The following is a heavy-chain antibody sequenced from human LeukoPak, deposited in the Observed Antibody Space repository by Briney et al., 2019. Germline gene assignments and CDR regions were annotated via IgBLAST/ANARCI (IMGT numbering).Heavy chain of an antibody. D-gene: IGHD3-16*02. V-gene: IGHV3-74*01. CDR1: GFTFSSYN. Sequence: PGGSLRLSCAASGFTFSSYNMHWVRQAPGKGLVWVSRINAEGDYTHYAGSVKGRFSISRDNAKNILYLQMNSLRVEDTAVYYCTRDLNFVQGDYWGQGTLVTVSS. CDR3: TRDLNFVQGDY. J-gene: IGHJ4*02. CDR2: INAEGDYT.